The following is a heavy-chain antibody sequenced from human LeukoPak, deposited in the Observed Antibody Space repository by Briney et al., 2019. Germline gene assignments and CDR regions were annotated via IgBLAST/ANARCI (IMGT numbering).Heavy chain of an antibody. J-gene: IGHJ5*02. Sequence: SETLSLTCTVSGGSIGSYSWNWIRQPPGKGLEWIGYVYYSGSTNYNPSLKSRVTISVDTSKNQFSLKLSSVTAADTAVYYCARGAYWVAATPYNWFDPWGQGTLVTVSS. D-gene: IGHD2-15*01. CDR2: VYYSGST. V-gene: IGHV4-59*01. CDR1: GGSIGSYS. CDR3: ARGAYWVAATPYNWFDP.